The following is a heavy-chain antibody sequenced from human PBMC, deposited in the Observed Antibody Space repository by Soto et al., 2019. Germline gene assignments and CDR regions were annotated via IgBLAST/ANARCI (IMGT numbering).Heavy chain of an antibody. V-gene: IGHV3-30-3*01. CDR1: GFTFSSYA. D-gene: IGHD3-3*01. J-gene: IGHJ6*02. CDR3: ARDPRITIFGVVISPDNYYGMDV. Sequence: QVQLVESGGGVVQPGRSLRLSCAASGFTFSSYAMHWVRQAPGKGLEWVAVISYDGGNKYYADSVKGRFTISRDNSKNTLYLQMNSLRAEDTAVYYCARDPRITIFGVVISPDNYYGMDVWGQGTTVTVSS. CDR2: ISYDGGNK.